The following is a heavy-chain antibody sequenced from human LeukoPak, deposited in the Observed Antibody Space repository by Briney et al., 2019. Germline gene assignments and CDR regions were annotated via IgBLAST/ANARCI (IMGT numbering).Heavy chain of an antibody. CDR3: ARDPTRMVYAMYIDY. J-gene: IGHJ4*02. CDR1: GGSISSSSYY. Sequence: SETLSLTCTVSGGSISSSSYYWGWIRQPPGKGLEWIGSIYYSGSTYYNPSLKSRVTISVDTSKNQFSLKLSSVAAADTAVYYCARDPTRMVYAMYIDYWGQGTLVTVSS. CDR2: IYYSGST. D-gene: IGHD2-8*01. V-gene: IGHV4-39*02.